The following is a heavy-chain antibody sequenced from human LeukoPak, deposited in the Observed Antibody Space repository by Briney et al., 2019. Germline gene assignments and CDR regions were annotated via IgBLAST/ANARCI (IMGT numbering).Heavy chain of an antibody. V-gene: IGHV3-48*03. CDR2: ISSSGSTI. Sequence: PGGSLRLSCAASGFTFSSYEMNWVRQAPGKGLEWVSHISSSGSTIYYADSVKGRFTISRDNAKNSLYLQMNSLRAEDTGLYYCVRYRDYSYGLDVWGQGTTVTVSS. D-gene: IGHD1-26*01. CDR3: VRYRDYSYGLDV. CDR1: GFTFSSYE. J-gene: IGHJ6*02.